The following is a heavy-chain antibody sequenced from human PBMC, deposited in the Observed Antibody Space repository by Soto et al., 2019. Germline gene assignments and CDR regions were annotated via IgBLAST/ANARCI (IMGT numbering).Heavy chain of an antibody. CDR2: IDPSDSQT. Sequence: PXESLKISCKGCGYSFAGYWITWVRPIAGKGLEWMGRIDPSDSQTYYSPSFRGHVTISAAKSITTVFLQWSSLRASDTAMYYCARQIYDSDSGPNFQYYFDSWGQGTLVTVSS. V-gene: IGHV5-10-1*01. CDR1: GYSFAGYW. D-gene: IGHD3-22*01. CDR3: ARQIYDSDSGPNFQYYFDS. J-gene: IGHJ4*02.